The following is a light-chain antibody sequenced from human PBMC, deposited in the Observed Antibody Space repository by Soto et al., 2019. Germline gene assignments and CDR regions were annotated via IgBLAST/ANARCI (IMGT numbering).Light chain of an antibody. CDR2: AAS. CDR1: QSISSY. V-gene: IGKV1-39*01. CDR3: QQSYSTLFT. J-gene: IGKJ3*01. Sequence: DIQMTQSPSSLSASVGDRVTITCRASQSISSYLNWYQQKPGKAPELLIYAASSLQSGVPSRFSGSGSGTDFTLTISSLQPEDFVTYYCQQSYSTLFTFGPGTKVDIK.